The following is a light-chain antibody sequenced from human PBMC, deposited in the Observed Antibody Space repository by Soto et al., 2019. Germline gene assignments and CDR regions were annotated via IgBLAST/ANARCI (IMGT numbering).Light chain of an antibody. V-gene: IGLV2-23*02. J-gene: IGLJ1*01. CDR3: CSYAGDSYV. Sequence: QSALTQPASVSGSPGQSMTISCTGTSSDVGNYNLVSWYQQHPGKAPKLMIYDVSKRPSGVSNRFSGSKSGNTASLTISGLQADDEAEYYCCSYAGDSYVFGTGTKLTVL. CDR1: SSDVGNYNL. CDR2: DVS.